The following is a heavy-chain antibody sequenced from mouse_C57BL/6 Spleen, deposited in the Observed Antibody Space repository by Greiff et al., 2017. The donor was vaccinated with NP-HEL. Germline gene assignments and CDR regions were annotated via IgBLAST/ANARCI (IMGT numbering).Heavy chain of an antibody. D-gene: IGHD2-10*01. Sequence: VQLQQSGAELVKPGASVKISCKASGYAFSSYWMNWVKQRPGKGLEWIGQIYPGDGDTNYNGKFKGKATLTADKSSRTAYMQLSSLTSEDSAVYFCARSPTGAWFAYWGQGTLVTVSA. CDR2: IYPGDGDT. V-gene: IGHV1-80*01. CDR3: ARSPTGAWFAY. J-gene: IGHJ3*01. CDR1: GYAFSSYW.